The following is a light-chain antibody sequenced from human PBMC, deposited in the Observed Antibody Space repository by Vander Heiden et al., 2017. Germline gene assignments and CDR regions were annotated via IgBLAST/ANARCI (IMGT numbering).Light chain of an antibody. V-gene: IGKV4-1*01. CDR2: WAS. CDR1: QSVLYSSNHKDY. CDR3: QQYYSIPVT. J-gene: IGKJ2*01. Sequence: FVLTHSPDSLAVSLGERATINCRSSQSVLYSSNHKDYLAWYQQNPGQPPRLVIYWASTRESGVPDRFSGSGSGTDFTLTISSLQADDVAVYYCQQYYSIPVTFGQGTKLEIK.